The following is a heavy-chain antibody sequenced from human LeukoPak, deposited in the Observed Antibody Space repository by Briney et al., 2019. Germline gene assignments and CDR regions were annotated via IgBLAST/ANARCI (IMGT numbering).Heavy chain of an antibody. J-gene: IGHJ6*03. CDR1: GYTFTSYY. CDR2: INPSGGST. Sequence: GASVKVSCKASGYTFTSYYMHWVRQAPGQGLEWMRIINPSGGSTSYAQKFQGRVTMTRDTSTSTVYMELSSLRSEDTAVYYCARDSVVVAATPRLYYYYYYMDVWGKGTTVTVSS. D-gene: IGHD2-15*01. CDR3: ARDSVVVAATPRLYYYYYYMDV. V-gene: IGHV1-46*01.